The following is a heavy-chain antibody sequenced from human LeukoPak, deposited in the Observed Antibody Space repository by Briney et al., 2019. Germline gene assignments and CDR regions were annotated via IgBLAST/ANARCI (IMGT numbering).Heavy chain of an antibody. CDR2: FDPEGGET. J-gene: IGHJ4*02. V-gene: IGHV1-24*01. CDR3: ATFATVTHLIDY. D-gene: IGHD4-17*01. CDR1: GYTLTELS. Sequence: ASVKVSCKVSGYTLTELSMHWVRQAPGKGLEWMGGFDPEGGETIYAQKFQGRVTMTEDTSTDTAYMELSSLRSVDTAVYYCATFATVTHLIDYWGQGTLVTVSS.